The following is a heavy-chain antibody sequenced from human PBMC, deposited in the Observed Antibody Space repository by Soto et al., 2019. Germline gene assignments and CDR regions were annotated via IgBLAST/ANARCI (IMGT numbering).Heavy chain of an antibody. CDR2: IVVGSGNT. CDR1: GCTFSNSA. V-gene: IGHV1-58*01. CDR3: AIENWGPGGHYFDY. Sequence: GASVKVSCKTSGCTFSNSAVQWVRQARGQRLEWMGWIVVGSGNTNYAKKFHERVTITRDMTTGTAYMQLSSLTSEDTAVYYCAIENWGPGGHYFDYWGQGTPVTVSS. J-gene: IGHJ4*02. D-gene: IGHD7-27*01.